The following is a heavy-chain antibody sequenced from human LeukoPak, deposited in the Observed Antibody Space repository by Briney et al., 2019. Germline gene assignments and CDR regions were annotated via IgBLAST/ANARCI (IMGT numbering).Heavy chain of an antibody. Sequence: PGGSLRLSCAASGFTFSSYEMNWVRQAPGKGLEWVSYISSSGSTIYYADSVKGRFTISRDNSKNTLYLQMNSLRAEDTAVYYCAKDGWNDGRFDYWGQGTLVTVSS. CDR1: GFTFSSYE. D-gene: IGHD1-1*01. CDR3: AKDGWNDGRFDY. V-gene: IGHV3-48*03. CDR2: ISSSGSTI. J-gene: IGHJ4*02.